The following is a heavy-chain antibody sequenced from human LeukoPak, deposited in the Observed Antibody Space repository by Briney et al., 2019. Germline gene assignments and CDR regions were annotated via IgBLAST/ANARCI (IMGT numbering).Heavy chain of an antibody. V-gene: IGHV3-43D*03. CDR1: GFTFDDYA. CDR3: AKDMGSSGWWYFDY. CDR2: ISWDGGST. Sequence: PGGSLRLSCAASGFTFDDYAMPWVRHAPGKGVEWVSLISWDGGSTYYADSVKGRFTISRDNSKNSLYLQMNSLRAEDTALYYCAKDMGSSGWWYFDYWGQGTLVTVSS. J-gene: IGHJ4*02. D-gene: IGHD6-19*01.